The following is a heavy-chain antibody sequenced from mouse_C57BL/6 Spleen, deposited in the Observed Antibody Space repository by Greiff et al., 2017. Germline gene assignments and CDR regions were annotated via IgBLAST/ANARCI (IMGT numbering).Heavy chain of an antibody. Sequence: VKLMESGPELVKPGASVKISCKASGYAFSSSWMNWVKQRPGKGLEWIGRIYPGDGDTNYNGKFKGKATLTADKSSSTAYMQLSSLTSEDSAVYFCARRTYGYDDYWGQGTTLTVSS. CDR3: ARRTYGYDDY. J-gene: IGHJ2*01. CDR2: IYPGDGDT. D-gene: IGHD2-2*01. V-gene: IGHV1-82*01. CDR1: GYAFSSSW.